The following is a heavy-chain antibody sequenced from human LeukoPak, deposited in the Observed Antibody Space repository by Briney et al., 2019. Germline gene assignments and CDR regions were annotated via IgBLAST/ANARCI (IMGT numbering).Heavy chain of an antibody. CDR2: ISASGSST. J-gene: IGHJ4*02. CDR3: ATDFLGYCSSTNCFDS. V-gene: IGHV3-23*01. D-gene: IGHD2-2*01. CDR1: GFTFSSYA. Sequence: PGGSLRLSCAASGFTFSSYAMSWVRQAPGKGLEWVSSISASGSSTYYADSVKGRFTISRDNSESTLFLQMNSPRAEDTAVYYCATDFLGYCSSTNCFDSWGQGSLVTVSS.